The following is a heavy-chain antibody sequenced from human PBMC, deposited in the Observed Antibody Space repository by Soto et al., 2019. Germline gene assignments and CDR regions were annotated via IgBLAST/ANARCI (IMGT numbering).Heavy chain of an antibody. V-gene: IGHV1-18*01. D-gene: IGHD6-6*01. CDR3: ARDRSGSLAARPFDY. CDR2: ISAYNGNT. J-gene: IGHJ4*02. Sequence: ASVKVSCKASGGTFSSYTISWVRQAPGQGLEWMGWISAYNGNTNYAQKLQGRVTMTTDTSTSTAYMELRSPRSDDTAVYYCARDRSGSLAARPFDYWGQGTLVTVSS. CDR1: GGTFSSYT.